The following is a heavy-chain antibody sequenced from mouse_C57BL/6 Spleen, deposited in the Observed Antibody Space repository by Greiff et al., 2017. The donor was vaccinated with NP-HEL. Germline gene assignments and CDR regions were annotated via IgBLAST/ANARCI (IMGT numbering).Heavy chain of an antibody. V-gene: IGHV5-17*01. J-gene: IGHJ3*01. CDR1: GFTFSDYG. CDR3: AKELGRWFAY. CDR2: ISSGSSTI. Sequence: EVQGVESGGGLVKPGGSLKLSCAASGFTFSDYGMHWVRQAPEKGLEWVAYISSGSSTIYYADTVKGRFTISRDNAKNTPFLQMTSLRSEDTAMYYCAKELGRWFAYWGQGTLVTVSA. D-gene: IGHD4-1*01.